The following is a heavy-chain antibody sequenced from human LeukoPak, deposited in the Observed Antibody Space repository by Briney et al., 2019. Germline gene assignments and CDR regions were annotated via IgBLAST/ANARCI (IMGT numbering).Heavy chain of an antibody. CDR2: IWYDGSNK. D-gene: IGHD6-19*01. V-gene: IGHV3-33*01. CDR3: ARDGELAVAGTPQDFDY. CDR1: GFTFSSYG. Sequence: GGSLRLSCAASGFTFSSYGMHWVRQAPGKGLEWGAVIWYDGSNKYYADSVKGRFTISRDNSKNTLYLQINSLRAEDTAVYYCARDGELAVAGTPQDFDYWGQGTLVTVSS. J-gene: IGHJ4*02.